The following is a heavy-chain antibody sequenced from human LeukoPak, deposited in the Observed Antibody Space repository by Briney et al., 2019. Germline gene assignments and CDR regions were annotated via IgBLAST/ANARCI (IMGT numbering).Heavy chain of an antibody. V-gene: IGHV3-23*01. CDR1: GFTFSSYA. Sequence: PGGSLRLSCAVSGFTFSSYAMSWVRQAPGKGLEWVSAISGSGGSTYYADSVKGRFTISRDNSKNTLYLQMNSLRAEDTAVYYCAKDLTYYYDSSGYYYSYYYYGMDVWGQGTTVTVSS. CDR3: AKDLTYYYDSSGYYYSYYYYGMDV. CDR2: ISGSGGST. J-gene: IGHJ6*02. D-gene: IGHD3-22*01.